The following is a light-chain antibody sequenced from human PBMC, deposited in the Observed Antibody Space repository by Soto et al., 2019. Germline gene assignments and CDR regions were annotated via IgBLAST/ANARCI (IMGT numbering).Light chain of an antibody. CDR3: QQYGSSSWT. CDR2: DAS. J-gene: IGKJ1*01. V-gene: IGKV3-11*01. Sequence: EIMLTQSPATLSLSPGERATLSCRASQSVSSYLAWYQQKPGQAPRLLIYDASNRATGIPARFSGSGSGTDFTLTISSLEPEDFAVYYCQQYGSSSWTFGQGTKVDI. CDR1: QSVSSY.